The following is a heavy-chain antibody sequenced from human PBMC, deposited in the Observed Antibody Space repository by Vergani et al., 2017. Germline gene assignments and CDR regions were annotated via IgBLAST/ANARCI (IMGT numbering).Heavy chain of an antibody. V-gene: IGHV3-30*02. CDR2: IRSDESRR. J-gene: IGHJ4*02. CDR1: GFTFNSYG. CDR3: AKEGGGYCSGGTCYPEY. D-gene: IGHD2-15*01. Sequence: QVQLVESGGGVVQPGGSLRLSCVASGFTFNSYGMHWVRQAPGKGLGWVASIRSDESRRYYGDSMEGPFTISRDNSKNTLYLQMKSLRPEDTAVYYCAKEGGGYCSGGTCYPEYWGQGTLVIVSS.